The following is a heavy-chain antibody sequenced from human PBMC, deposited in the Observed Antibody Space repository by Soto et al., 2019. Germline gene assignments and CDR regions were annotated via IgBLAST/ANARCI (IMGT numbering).Heavy chain of an antibody. CDR2: INHSGST. D-gene: IGHD3-9*01. CDR1: GGSFSGYY. V-gene: IGHV4-34*01. J-gene: IGHJ6*02. CDR3: AIVDILTVYGRMDV. Sequence: PSETLSLTCAVYGGSFSGYYWSWIRQPPGKGLEWIGEINHSGSTNYNPSLKSRVTISVDTSKNQFSLKLNSVTAADTAVYYCAIVDILTVYGRMDVWGQGTTVTVSS.